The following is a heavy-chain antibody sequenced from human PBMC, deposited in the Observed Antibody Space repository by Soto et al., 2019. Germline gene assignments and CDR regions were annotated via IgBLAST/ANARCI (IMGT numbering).Heavy chain of an antibody. D-gene: IGHD2-2*02. CDR2: IIPILGIA. Sequence: QVQLVQSGAEVKKPGYSVKVSCKASGGTFSSYTISWVRQAPGQGLEWMGRIIPILGIANYAQKFQGRVTINADKSTSTAYMELSSLRSAVTAVCYFAMEYCSRTICYRYYWGQGSLVTVS. CDR3: AMEYCSRTICYRYY. V-gene: IGHV1-69*02. CDR1: GGTFSSYT. J-gene: IGHJ4*02.